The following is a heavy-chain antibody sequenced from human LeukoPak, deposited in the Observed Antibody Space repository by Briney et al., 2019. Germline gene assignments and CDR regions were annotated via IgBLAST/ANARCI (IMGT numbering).Heavy chain of an antibody. V-gene: IGHV3-7*03. D-gene: IGHD5-12*01. CDR3: ARGTDMTPISGYYSFVY. J-gene: IGHJ4*02. CDR2: LHPDGSER. Sequence: GGSLRLSCVASGFSFTKYWMTWVRQAPGKGLEWVARLHPDGSERNYVGSVEGRFTVFGDNAKSSLFLQMHSLRVEDTAVYYCARGTDMTPISGYYSFVYWGQGTLVSVSS. CDR1: GFSFTKYW.